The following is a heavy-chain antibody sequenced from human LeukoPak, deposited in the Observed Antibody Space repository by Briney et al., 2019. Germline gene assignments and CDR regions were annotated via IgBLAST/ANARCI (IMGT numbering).Heavy chain of an antibody. CDR1: GFTFSSYG. CDR2: ISPDGSNK. CDR3: AKELYFGSGSYPDY. V-gene: IGHV3-30*18. J-gene: IGHJ4*02. Sequence: GGSPRLSCAASGFTFSSYGMHWVRQAPGKGLEWVAVISPDGSNKYYADSVKGRFTISRDNSKNTLYLQMNSLRVEDTAVYNCAKELYFGSGSYPDYWGQGTLVTVSS. D-gene: IGHD3-10*01.